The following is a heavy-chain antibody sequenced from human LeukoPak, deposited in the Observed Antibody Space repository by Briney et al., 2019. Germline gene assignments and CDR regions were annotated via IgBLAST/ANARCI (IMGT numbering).Heavy chain of an antibody. CDR1: GFTFSSYA. D-gene: IGHD6-25*01. CDR2: LSGSGGTT. CDR3: AKRISGSVWFYYGLDV. V-gene: IGHV3-23*01. J-gene: IGHJ6*02. Sequence: PGGSLRLSCAASGFTFSSYAMNWVRQAPGKGLEWVSGLSGSGGTTYYADSVKGRFTISRDNSGNTLYLQMNSQRADDTAVYYCAKRISGSVWFYYGLDVWGQGTTVTVSS.